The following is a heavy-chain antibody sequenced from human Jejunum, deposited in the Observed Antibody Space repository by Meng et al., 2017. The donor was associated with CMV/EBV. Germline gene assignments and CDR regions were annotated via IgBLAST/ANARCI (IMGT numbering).Heavy chain of an antibody. D-gene: IGHD2-8*01. J-gene: IGHJ4*02. V-gene: IGHV1-2*04. CDR2: ININSGGT. Sequence: QGQPVQSGAEVEKPGASVKVSCKASGDTFTGYYMHWVRQAPGQGLEWMGWININSGGTNYAQKFQGWITMTRDTSISTAYMELSRLRSDDTAVYYCARGEGYCTNGVCSPGYWGQGSLVTVSS. CDR1: GDTFTGYY. CDR3: ARGEGYCTNGVCSPGY.